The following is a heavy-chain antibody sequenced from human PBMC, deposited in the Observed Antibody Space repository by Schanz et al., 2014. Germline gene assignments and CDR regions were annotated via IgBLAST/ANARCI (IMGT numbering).Heavy chain of an antibody. CDR1: GGSISSFY. J-gene: IGHJ4*02. CDR2: IYTSGST. CDR3: ARDLEAHGSGWSLS. V-gene: IGHV4-4*07. Sequence: QVQLQESGPGLVKSSETLSLTCTVSGGSISSFYWGWIRQPAGKGLEWIGRIYTSGSTNYNPSLKSRVTMSLDTSKNQLSLQLNSVTPEDTAVYYCARDLEAHGSGWSLSWGQGTLVTVSS. D-gene: IGHD6-19*01.